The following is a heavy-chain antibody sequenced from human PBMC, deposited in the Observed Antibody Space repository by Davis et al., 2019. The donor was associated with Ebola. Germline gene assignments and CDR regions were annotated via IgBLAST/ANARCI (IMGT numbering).Heavy chain of an antibody. CDR3: ARDHGEYYYDSSGYYSP. CDR2: IIPILGIA. Sequence: AASVKVSCKASGGTFSSYAISWVRQAPGQGLEWMGRIIPILGIANYAQKFQGRVTITADKSTSTAYMELSSLRSEDTAVYYCARDHGEYYYDSSGYYSPWGQGTLVTVSS. D-gene: IGHD3-22*01. CDR1: GGTFSSYA. J-gene: IGHJ5*02. V-gene: IGHV1-69*04.